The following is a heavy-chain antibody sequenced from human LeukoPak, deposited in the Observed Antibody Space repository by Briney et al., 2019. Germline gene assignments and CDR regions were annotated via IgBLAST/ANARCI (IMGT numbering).Heavy chain of an antibody. D-gene: IGHD6-19*01. CDR1: GFTFSSYT. Sequence: PGGSLRRACAASGFTFSSYTLHWVRQAPGKGLEWVAVISYDGSNKYYADSVKGRFTISRDNSKNTLYLQMNSLRAEDTAVYYCATSAYSSDYDAFDIWGQGTMVTVSS. J-gene: IGHJ3*02. CDR3: ATSAYSSDYDAFDI. CDR2: ISYDGSNK. V-gene: IGHV3-30*04.